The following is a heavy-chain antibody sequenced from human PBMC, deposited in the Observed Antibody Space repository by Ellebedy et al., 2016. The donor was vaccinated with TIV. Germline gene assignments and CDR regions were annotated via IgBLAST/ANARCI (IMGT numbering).Heavy chain of an antibody. Sequence: GESLKISCVASGFTFSHYNMHWVRQSPGKGQEWVSSIIRTGSDKYYAESVKGRFTISRDNAQDPLFLQKNSPRADDTAVYYLARGGGCGSGDCWAFDYWGQGTLVTVSS. CDR2: IIRTGSDK. D-gene: IGHD2-21*02. J-gene: IGHJ4*02. CDR3: ARGGGCGSGDCWAFDY. CDR1: GFTFSHYN. V-gene: IGHV3-21*06.